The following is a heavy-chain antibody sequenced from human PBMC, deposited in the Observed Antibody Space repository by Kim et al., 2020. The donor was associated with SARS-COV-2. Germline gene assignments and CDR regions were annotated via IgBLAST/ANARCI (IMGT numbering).Heavy chain of an antibody. Sequence: SVKVSCKASGGTFSSYAISWVRQAPGQGLEWMGGIIPIFGTANYAQKFQGRVTITADESTSTAYMELSSLRSEDTAVYYCAGTVTTGVNYVYDYYYYGMDVWGQGTTVTVSS. D-gene: IGHD4-17*01. CDR1: GGTFSSYA. CDR3: AGTVTTGVNYVYDYYYYGMDV. CDR2: IIPIFGTA. V-gene: IGHV1-69*13. J-gene: IGHJ6*02.